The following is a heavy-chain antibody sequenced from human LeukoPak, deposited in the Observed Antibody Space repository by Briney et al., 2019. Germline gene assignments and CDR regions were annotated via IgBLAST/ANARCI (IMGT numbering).Heavy chain of an antibody. CDR2: ISWNSGSI. V-gene: IGHV3-9*03. D-gene: IGHD6-6*01. J-gene: IGHJ3*02. CDR1: GFTFDDYA. Sequence: GGSLRLSCAASGFTFDDYAMHWVRQAPGKGLEGVSGISWNSGSIGYADSVKGRFTISRDNAKNSLYLQMNSLRAEDMALYYCAKVHPSGAFDIWGQGTMVTVSS. CDR3: AKVHPSGAFDI.